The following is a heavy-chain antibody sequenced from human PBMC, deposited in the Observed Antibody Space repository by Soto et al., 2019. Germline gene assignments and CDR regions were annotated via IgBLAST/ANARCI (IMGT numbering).Heavy chain of an antibody. CDR1: GFTFSNAW. D-gene: IGHD5-18*01. V-gene: IGHV3-15*01. CDR3: TTADSYGSPDY. J-gene: IGHJ4*02. CDR2: IKSKTDGGTT. Sequence: EVQLVESGGGLVKPGGSLRLSCAASGFTFSNAWMSWVRQAPGKGLEWVGRIKSKTDGGTTDYAAPVKGRFTISRDDPKNTLYLQMNSLKTEDTAVYYCTTADSYGSPDYWGQGTLVTVSS.